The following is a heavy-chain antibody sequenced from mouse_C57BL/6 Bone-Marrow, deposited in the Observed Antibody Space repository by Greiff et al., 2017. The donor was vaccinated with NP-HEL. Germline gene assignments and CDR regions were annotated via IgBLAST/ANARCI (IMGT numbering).Heavy chain of an antibody. CDR2: IDPSDSYT. J-gene: IGHJ1*03. CDR1: GYTFTSYW. Sequence: QVQLQQPGAELVRPGTSVKLSCKASGYTFTSYWMHWVKQRPGQGLEWIGLIDPSDSYTNYNQKFKGKATLTVDTSSGTAYMQLCSLTSEDSAVYYCARNPKISDCGSSYGDFDVWGTGTTVTVAS. D-gene: IGHD1-1*01. V-gene: IGHV1-59*01. CDR3: ARNPKISDCGSSYGDFDV.